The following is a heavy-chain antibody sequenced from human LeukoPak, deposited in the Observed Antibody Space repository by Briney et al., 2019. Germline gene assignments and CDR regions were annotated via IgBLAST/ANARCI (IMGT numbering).Heavy chain of an antibody. V-gene: IGHV1-2*02. Sequence: ASVKVSCMASGYTFTDYYMHWVRQAPGQGLEWMGWMNPNSGGTNYAQKFLGRVTMTRDTSITTAYMELNRLTSDDTAVYYCAREAGIVGATSYYYFDYWGQGTLVTVSS. D-gene: IGHD1-26*01. CDR1: GYTFTDYY. CDR3: AREAGIVGATSYYYFDY. J-gene: IGHJ4*02. CDR2: MNPNSGGT.